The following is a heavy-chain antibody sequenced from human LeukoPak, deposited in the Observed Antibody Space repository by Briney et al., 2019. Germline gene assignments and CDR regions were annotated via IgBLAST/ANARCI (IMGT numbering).Heavy chain of an antibody. J-gene: IGHJ2*01. CDR2: IDGDGSRP. V-gene: IGHV3-74*03. Sequence: PGGSLRLSCAASGFTFGTYWMHWVRQSPGKGLVWVSYIDGDGSRPKYADSVKGRFTISRDNSKNTLYLQMNSLRAEDRAVYYCARDSTGYWYFDLWGRGTLVSVSS. CDR3: ARDSTGYWYFDL. CDR1: GFTFGTYW. D-gene: IGHD3-3*02.